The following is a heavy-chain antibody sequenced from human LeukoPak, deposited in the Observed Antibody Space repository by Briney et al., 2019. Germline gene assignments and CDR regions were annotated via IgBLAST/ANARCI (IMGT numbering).Heavy chain of an antibody. D-gene: IGHD3-3*01. CDR3: ARALPHYDFWSGYDY. Sequence: GGSLRLSCAASGFTVSSNYMSWVRQALGKGLEWVSVIYSGGSTYYADSVKGRFTISRDNSKNTLYLQMNSLRAEDTAVYYCARALPHYDFWSGYDYWGQGTLVTVSS. CDR2: IYSGGST. V-gene: IGHV3-53*01. CDR1: GFTVSSNY. J-gene: IGHJ4*02.